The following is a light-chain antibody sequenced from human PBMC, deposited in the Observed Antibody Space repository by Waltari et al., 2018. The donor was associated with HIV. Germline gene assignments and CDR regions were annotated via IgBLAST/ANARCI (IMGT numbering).Light chain of an antibody. J-gene: IGKJ2*01. V-gene: IGKV1-5*03. CDR2: KAS. CDR3: QQYNSSPYT. Sequence: DIQMTQSPSTLSASVGDRVTITCRASQSISSWLAWYQQKPGKAPKLLIYKASSLESGVPLRFSGSGSGTEFTLTISSLQPDDFATYYCQQYNSSPYTFGQGTKLEIK. CDR1: QSISSW.